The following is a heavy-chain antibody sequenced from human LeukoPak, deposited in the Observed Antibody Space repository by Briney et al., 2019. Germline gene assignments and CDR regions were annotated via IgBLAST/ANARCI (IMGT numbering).Heavy chain of an antibody. V-gene: IGHV3-48*03. CDR2: ISSRGGTI. D-gene: IGHD3-10*01. CDR3: ARDFRGVSPLDY. Sequence: PGGSLRLSCAASGFAFSSYEMTWVRQAPGKGLEWVSYISSRGGTIYYADSVKGRFTISRDNAKNSLYLQMNGLRAEDTAVYYCARDFRGVSPLDYWGQGTLVTVSS. CDR1: GFAFSSYE. J-gene: IGHJ4*02.